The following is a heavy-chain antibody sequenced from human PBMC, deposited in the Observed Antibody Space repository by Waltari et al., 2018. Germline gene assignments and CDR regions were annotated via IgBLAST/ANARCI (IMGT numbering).Heavy chain of an antibody. Sequence: VQLVQSGAEVKKPGASVKVSCKASGYTFTGYYMHWVRQAPGQGLEWMGLVDPEDGETIYAEKFQGRVTITADTSTDTAYMELSSLRSEDTAVYYCATPVNGEAVYYYYGMDVWGQGTTVTVSS. D-gene: IGHD6-19*01. CDR3: ATPVNGEAVYYYYGMDV. J-gene: IGHJ6*02. V-gene: IGHV1-69-2*01. CDR2: VDPEDGET. CDR1: GYTFTGYY.